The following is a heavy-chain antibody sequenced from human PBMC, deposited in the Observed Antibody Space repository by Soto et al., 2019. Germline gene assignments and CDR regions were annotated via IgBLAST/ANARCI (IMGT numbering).Heavy chain of an antibody. CDR1: GFTFSSYS. V-gene: IGHV3-21*01. D-gene: IGHD3-22*01. Sequence: PGGSLRLSCAASGFTFSSYSMNWVRQAPGKGLEWVSSISSSSSYIYYADSVKGRFTISRDNAKNSLYLQMNSLRADDTAIYYCARDRLRGYDSSGFYSWGQGTMVTVSS. CDR3: ARDRLRGYDSSGFYS. CDR2: ISSSSSYI. J-gene: IGHJ4*02.